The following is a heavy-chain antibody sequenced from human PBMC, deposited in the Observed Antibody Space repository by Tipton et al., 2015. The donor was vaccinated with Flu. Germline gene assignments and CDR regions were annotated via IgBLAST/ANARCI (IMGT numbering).Heavy chain of an antibody. D-gene: IGHD5-18*01. J-gene: IGHJ4*02. V-gene: IGHV1-46*01. CDR1: GYTFTSYY. CDR3: ARVSVDTAMVTAGPFDY. Sequence: QVQLVQSGAEVKKPGASVKVSCKASGYTFTSYYMHWVRQAPGQGLEWMGIINPSGGSTSYAQKFQGRVTMTRETSTSTVYMELSSLRSEDTAVYYCARVSVDTAMVTAGPFDYWGQGTLVTVSS. CDR2: INPSGGST.